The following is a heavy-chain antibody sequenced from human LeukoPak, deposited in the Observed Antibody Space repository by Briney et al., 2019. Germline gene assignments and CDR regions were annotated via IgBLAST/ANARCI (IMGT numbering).Heavy chain of an antibody. V-gene: IGHV3-21*01. D-gene: IGHD6-6*01. CDR1: GFTFSSYG. J-gene: IGHJ6*02. Sequence: GGSLRLSCATSGFTFSSYGMNWVRQAPGKGLEWVSSISSSSSYIYYADSVEGRFTISRDNADNSLYLQMNSLRAEDTAVYYCARGRGYSSSSTDMDVWGRGTAVTVSS. CDR3: ARGRGYSSSSTDMDV. CDR2: ISSSSSYI.